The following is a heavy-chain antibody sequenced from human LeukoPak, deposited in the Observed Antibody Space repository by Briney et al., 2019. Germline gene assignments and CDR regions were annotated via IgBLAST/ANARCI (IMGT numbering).Heavy chain of an antibody. CDR2: INTDGSIT. D-gene: IGHD5-12*01. Sequence: GGSLRLSCAASGFTFSNYWMHWVRQAPGKGLVWVSHINTDGSITRYADSVKGRFTISRDNAKNMLYLQMNSLRAEDTAVYYCARVSSYVWFDPWGQGTLVTVSS. CDR3: ARVSSYVWFDP. V-gene: IGHV3-74*01. J-gene: IGHJ5*02. CDR1: GFTFSNYW.